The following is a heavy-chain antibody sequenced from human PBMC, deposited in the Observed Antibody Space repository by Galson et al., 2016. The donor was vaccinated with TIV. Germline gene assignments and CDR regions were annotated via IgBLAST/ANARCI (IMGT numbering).Heavy chain of an antibody. J-gene: IGHJ4*02. CDR1: GASIRGGNYY. V-gene: IGHV4-61*02. D-gene: IGHD3-10*01. CDR3: ARASFGSGTYYHYFDF. CDR2: FYSSGNS. Sequence: TLSLTCTVSGASIRGGNYYWSWIRQSAGKGLGWIGRFYSSGNSDYKPSLRRRVTISGDKSKNQVSLTLPSVTAADTAVYYCARASFGSGTYYHYFDFWGPGILVTVSS.